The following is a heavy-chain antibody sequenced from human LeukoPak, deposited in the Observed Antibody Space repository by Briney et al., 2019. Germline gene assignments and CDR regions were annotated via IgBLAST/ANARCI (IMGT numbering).Heavy chain of an antibody. CDR2: IYTSGST. V-gene: IGHV4-61*02. J-gene: IGHJ6*02. Sequence: SQTLSLTCTVSGGSISSGSYYWSWIRRPAGKGLEWIGRIYTSGSTNYNPSLKSRVTISVDTSKNQFSLKLSSVTAADTAVYYCARVNDSEDGMDVWGQGTTVTVSS. CDR3: ARVNDSEDGMDV. D-gene: IGHD1-1*01. CDR1: GGSISSGSYY.